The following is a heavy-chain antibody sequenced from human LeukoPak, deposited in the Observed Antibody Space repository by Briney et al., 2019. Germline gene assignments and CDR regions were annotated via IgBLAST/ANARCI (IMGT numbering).Heavy chain of an antibody. CDR2: SYSSGST. D-gene: IGHD3-22*01. CDR1: GGSISSGSDY. Sequence: TSETLSLTCTVSGGSISSGSDYCSWIRQTAGKGLEWIGRSYSSGSTNYNPSLKSRVSISVDTSKNQFSLRLSSVTAADTAVYYCARGSRYRSGYDYIDHWGQGTLVTGSS. J-gene: IGHJ4*02. V-gene: IGHV4-61*02. CDR3: ARGSRYRSGYDYIDH.